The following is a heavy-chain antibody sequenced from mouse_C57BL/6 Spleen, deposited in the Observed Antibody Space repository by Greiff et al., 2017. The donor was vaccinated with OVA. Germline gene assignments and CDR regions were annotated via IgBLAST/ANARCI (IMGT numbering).Heavy chain of an antibody. Sequence: EVKVVESGGGLVKPGGSLKLSCAASGFTFSDYGMHWVRQAPEKGLEWVAYISSGSSTIYYADTVKGRFTISRDNAKNTLFLQMTSLRSEDTAMYYCARTGIYAMDYWGQGTSVTVSS. D-gene: IGHD4-1*01. CDR3: ARTGIYAMDY. J-gene: IGHJ4*01. V-gene: IGHV5-17*01. CDR1: GFTFSDYG. CDR2: ISSGSSTI.